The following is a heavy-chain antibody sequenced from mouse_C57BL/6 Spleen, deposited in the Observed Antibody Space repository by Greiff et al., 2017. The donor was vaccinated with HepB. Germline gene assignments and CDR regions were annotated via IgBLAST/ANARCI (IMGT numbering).Heavy chain of an antibody. Sequence: VQLKESGGGLVKPGGSLKLSCAASGFTFSDYGMHWVRQAPEKVLEWVAYISSGSSTIYYADTVKGRFSISRDNAKNTLFLRMTSLRSEDTAMYYCAKSMQGAMDYWGQGTSVTVSS. D-gene: IGHD6-5*01. CDR1: GFTFSDYG. CDR2: ISSGSSTI. V-gene: IGHV5-17*01. J-gene: IGHJ4*01. CDR3: AKSMQGAMDY.